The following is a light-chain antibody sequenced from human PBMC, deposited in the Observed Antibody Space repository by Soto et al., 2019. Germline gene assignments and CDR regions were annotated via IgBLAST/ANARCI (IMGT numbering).Light chain of an antibody. Sequence: EIVLTQSPGTLCLSPGERATLSCRASQSVSSSYLAWYQQKPGQAPRLLIYGASSRATGIPDRFSGSESGTDFTLTISRLEPEDFAVYYCQQYGSSPVFGGGTKVDIK. V-gene: IGKV3-20*01. CDR3: QQYGSSPV. CDR2: GAS. J-gene: IGKJ4*01. CDR1: QSVSSSY.